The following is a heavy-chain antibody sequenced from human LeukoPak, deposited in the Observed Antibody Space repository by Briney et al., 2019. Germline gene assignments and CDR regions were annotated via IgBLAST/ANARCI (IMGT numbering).Heavy chain of an antibody. CDR2: IIGSSSTT. CDR3: ARARGVVTAQNYYYYGMDV. D-gene: IGHD2-21*02. V-gene: IGHV3-11*04. J-gene: IGHJ6*02. Sequence: KPGGSLRLSCAASGFTFSDYYMSWIRQAPGKGLEWVSVIIGSSSTTYYADSVKGRFSISRDNSKNTLYLQMNSLRAEDTAVYYCARARGVVTAQNYYYYGMDVWGQGTTVTVSS. CDR1: GFTFSDYY.